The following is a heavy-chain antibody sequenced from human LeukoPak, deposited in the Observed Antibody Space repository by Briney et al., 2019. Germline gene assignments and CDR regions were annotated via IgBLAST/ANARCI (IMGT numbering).Heavy chain of an antibody. Sequence: GGSLRLSCAASGFTFSSYAMSWVRQAPGKGLEWVSAISGSGGSTYYADSVKGRFTISRDNSKSTLYLQMNSLRAEDTAVYYCAKDLSGFLHWYFDLWGRGTLVTVSS. J-gene: IGHJ2*01. CDR2: ISGSGGST. CDR1: GFTFSSYA. V-gene: IGHV3-23*01. CDR3: AKDLSGFLHWYFDL. D-gene: IGHD6-25*01.